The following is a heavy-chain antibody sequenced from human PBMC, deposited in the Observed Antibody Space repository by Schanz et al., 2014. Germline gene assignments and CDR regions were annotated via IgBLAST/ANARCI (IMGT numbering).Heavy chain of an antibody. CDR2: INSDGSTT. J-gene: IGHJ2*01. Sequence: EVQLVESGGGLVQPGGSLRLSCAASGFTFSSYWMHWVRQAPGKGLVWVSRINSDGSTTIYADSVKGRLTVSRDNSENTVYLEFHSLRSEDTALYYCAREAKWGQWYFDLWGRGSLVTVSS. V-gene: IGHV3-74*01. D-gene: IGHD1-26*01. CDR3: AREAKWGQWYFDL. CDR1: GFTFSSYW.